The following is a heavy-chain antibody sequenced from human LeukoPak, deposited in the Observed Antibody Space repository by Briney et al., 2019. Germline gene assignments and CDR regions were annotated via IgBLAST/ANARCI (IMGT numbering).Heavy chain of an antibody. J-gene: IGHJ4*02. CDR1: GYTFTGYY. Sequence: ASVKVSCKASGYTFTGYYMHWVRQAPGQGLEWMGWISPNSGGTNYAQKFQGRVTMTRDTSISTAYMELSRLRSDDTAVYYCARIYCSGGSCYFDYWGQGTLVTVSS. CDR2: ISPNSGGT. CDR3: ARIYCSGGSCYFDY. V-gene: IGHV1-2*02. D-gene: IGHD2-15*01.